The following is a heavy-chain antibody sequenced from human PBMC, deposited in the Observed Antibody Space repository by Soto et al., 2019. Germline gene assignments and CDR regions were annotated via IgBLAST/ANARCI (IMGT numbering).Heavy chain of an antibody. CDR1: GYTLTELS. CDR2: FDPEDGET. D-gene: IGHD3-10*01. Sequence: ASVKVSCKVSGYTLTELSMHWVRQAPGKGLEWMGGFDPEDGETIYAQKFQGRVTMTEDTSTDTAYMELSSLRSEDTAVYYCATGLLFYGGKGLYLFDYWGQGTLVTVSS. J-gene: IGHJ4*02. V-gene: IGHV1-24*01. CDR3: ATGLLFYGGKGLYLFDY.